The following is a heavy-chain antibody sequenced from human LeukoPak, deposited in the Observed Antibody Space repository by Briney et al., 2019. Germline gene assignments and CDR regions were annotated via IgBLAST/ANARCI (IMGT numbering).Heavy chain of an antibody. J-gene: IGHJ4*02. CDR2: ISGSGGGP. CDR1: GFTFSSCA. Sequence: GGSLRLSCAASGFTFSSCAISWVRQAPGKGLEWVSAISGSGGGPYYADSVKGRFTISRDNSKNTLYLQMNRLRDEDTAVYYCARHPEPGYCSSTSCHESYFDYWGQGTLVTVSS. V-gene: IGHV3-23*01. CDR3: ARHPEPGYCSSTSCHESYFDY. D-gene: IGHD2-2*01.